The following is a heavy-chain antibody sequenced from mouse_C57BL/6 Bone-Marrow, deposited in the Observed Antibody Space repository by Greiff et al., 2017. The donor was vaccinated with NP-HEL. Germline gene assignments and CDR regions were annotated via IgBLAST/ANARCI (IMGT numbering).Heavy chain of an antibody. CDR2: LSSGGDYI. J-gene: IGHJ4*01. CDR3: TRHLITHTCCYAMDY. D-gene: IGHD2-4*01. CDR1: GFTFSSYA. V-gene: IGHV5-9-1*02. Sequence: EVKLMESGEGLVKPGGSLKLSCAASGFTFSSYAMSWVRQTPEKRLEWVAYLSSGGDYIYYADTVKGRFTFSSDNARNTLYLQMSSLKSEYTAMYYCTRHLITHTCCYAMDYWGQGTSVTVSS.